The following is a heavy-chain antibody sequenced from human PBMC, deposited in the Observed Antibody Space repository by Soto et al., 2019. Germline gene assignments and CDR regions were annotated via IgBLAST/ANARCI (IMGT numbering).Heavy chain of an antibody. CDR1: GYTFTSYG. J-gene: IGHJ6*03. CDR3: AREDGDYVSDYCDMDV. CDR2: ISAYNGNT. V-gene: IGHV1-18*01. D-gene: IGHD4-17*01. Sequence: QVQLVQSGAEVKKPGASVKVSCKASGYTFTSYGISWVRQAPGQGLEWMGWISAYNGNTNYAQKLQGRVTMTTDTSTSTADMELRSLRSDDTAVYYCAREDGDYVSDYCDMDVWGKGTTVTVSS.